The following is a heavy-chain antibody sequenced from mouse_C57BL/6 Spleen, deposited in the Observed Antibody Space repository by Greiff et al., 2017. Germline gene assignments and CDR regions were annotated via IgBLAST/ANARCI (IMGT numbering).Heavy chain of an antibody. D-gene: IGHD2-12*01. CDR2: ISSGSSTI. V-gene: IGHV5-17*01. J-gene: IGHJ3*01. Sequence: EVQRVESGGGLVKPGGSLTLSCAASGFTFSDYGMHWVRQAPEKGLAWVAYISSGSSTIYYAVTVKGRFTISRDHAKNTLFLQMTILRAEGTGMYYCARGDYNYGGAWFAYGGQGTLVTVSA. CDR1: GFTFSDYG. CDR3: ARGDYNYGGAWFAY.